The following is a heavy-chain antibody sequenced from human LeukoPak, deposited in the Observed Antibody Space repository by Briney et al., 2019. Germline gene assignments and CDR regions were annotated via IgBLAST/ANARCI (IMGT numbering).Heavy chain of an antibody. CDR2: IKQDGSEK. V-gene: IGHV3-7*01. CDR3: ARDLGYSSSS. Sequence: PGGSLRLSCAASGFAFSTYWMTWVRQAPGKGLEWVANIKQDGSEKYYVDSVKGRFTISRDNAKNSLYLQMNSLRAEDTAVYYCARDLGYSSSSWGQGTLVTVSS. CDR1: GFAFSTYW. J-gene: IGHJ4*02. D-gene: IGHD6-13*01.